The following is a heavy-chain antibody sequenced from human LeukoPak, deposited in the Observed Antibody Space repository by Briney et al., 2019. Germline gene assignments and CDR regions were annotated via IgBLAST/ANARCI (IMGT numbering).Heavy chain of an antibody. CDR2: INPNSGST. D-gene: IGHD2-2*01. CDR1: GYAFTIYD. J-gene: IGHJ5*02. CDR3: ARLVGCGTTNCYSPDNWFDP. V-gene: IGHV1-8*01. Sequence: ASVRVSCTASGYAFTIYDINWVRQAPGQGLGWMGWINPNSGSTDSAQKFQGRVTMTANKSISTAYMELNNLRSEDTAVYYCARLVGCGTTNCYSPDNWFDPWGQGTLVTVSS.